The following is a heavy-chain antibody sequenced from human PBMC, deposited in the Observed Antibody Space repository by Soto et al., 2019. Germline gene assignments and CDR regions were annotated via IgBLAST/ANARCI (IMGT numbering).Heavy chain of an antibody. CDR1: VITFSSYR. CDR3: ARDQVELWSSYLNV. J-gene: IGHJ6*04. CDR2: ISSSSSNI. V-gene: IGHV3-48*01. Sequence: GESLCLSCAASVITFSSYRMKWVPQDPGKGLEWVSYISSSSSNINYAESVKGRFTISRDNAKNSLYLQMNSLRAEDTAVYYCARDQVELWSSYLNVWGKGTTVTVSS. D-gene: IGHD3-3*01.